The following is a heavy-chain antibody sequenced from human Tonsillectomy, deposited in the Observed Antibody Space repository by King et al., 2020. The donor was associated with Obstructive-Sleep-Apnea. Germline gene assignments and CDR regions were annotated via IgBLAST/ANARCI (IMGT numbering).Heavy chain of an antibody. J-gene: IGHJ4*02. D-gene: IGHD2-2*01. CDR1: GLTFSDAW. CDR2: IKSKRGGGTT. V-gene: IGHV3-15*01. CDR3: AHINVVPASMLY. Sequence: VQLVESGGGLVKPGGSLRLSCTVSGLTFSDAWMSWVRQAPGKGLEWVGRIKSKRGGGTTDYAAPVKGRFTISRDNSETTLNRQMNSLKTEDTAVYYGAHINVVPASMLYWGQGTLVTVSS.